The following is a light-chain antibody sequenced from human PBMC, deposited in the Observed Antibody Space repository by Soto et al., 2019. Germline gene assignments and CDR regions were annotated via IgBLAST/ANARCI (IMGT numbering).Light chain of an antibody. J-gene: IGKJ3*01. V-gene: IGKV3-20*01. CDR3: QQYGSSPRIT. CDR1: QSVSSSY. Sequence: EIVLTQSPGTLSLSPGERATLSCRASQSVSSSYLAWYQQKPGQAPRLLIYGASSRATGIPDRLSGSGSATNFSLTISRLEHDDVAVYYCQQYGSSPRITFGPGTKVDIK. CDR2: GAS.